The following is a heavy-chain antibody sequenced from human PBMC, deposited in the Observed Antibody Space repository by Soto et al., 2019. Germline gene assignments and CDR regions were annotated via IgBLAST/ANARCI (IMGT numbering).Heavy chain of an antibody. D-gene: IGHD3-3*01. Sequence: SETLSLTCAVSGGSLSSSRWWSWVRQPPGKGLEWVGEIYGTGTINYNPSLKSRATISVDKSKNHFSLRMTSVTAADTAMYYCATPIFGVVASWWNDAFDIWGQGTMVTVSS. CDR2: IYGTGTI. V-gene: IGHV4-4*02. CDR3: ATPIFGVVASWWNDAFDI. CDR1: GGSLSSSRW. J-gene: IGHJ3*02.